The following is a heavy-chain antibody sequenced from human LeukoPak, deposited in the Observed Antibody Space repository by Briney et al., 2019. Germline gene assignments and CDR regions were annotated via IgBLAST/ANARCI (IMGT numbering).Heavy chain of an antibody. CDR2: ISSNSKYT. CDR1: GFSFSNSS. CDR3: ARDNGNKYYFDY. D-gene: IGHD2-8*01. J-gene: IGHJ4*02. V-gene: IGHV3-11*05. Sequence: GGSLRLSCAASGFSFSNSSMNWIRQAPGKELEWISYISSNSKYTKYADSVKGRFTISRDNAKKSLYLQMNSLRAEDTAVYYCARDNGNKYYFDYWGQGTLVTVSS.